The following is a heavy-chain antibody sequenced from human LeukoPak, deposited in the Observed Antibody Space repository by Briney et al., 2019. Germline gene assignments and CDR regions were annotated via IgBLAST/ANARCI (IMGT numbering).Heavy chain of an antibody. CDR3: ARGWFARWLQFRGWFDP. CDR1: GGSISSSSYY. Sequence: KSSETLSLTCTVSGGSISSSSYYWGWIRQPPGKGLEWIGSIYYSGGTYYNPSLKSRVTISVDTSKNQFSLKLSSVTAADTAVYYCARGWFARWLQFRGWFDPWGQGTLVTVSS. CDR2: IYYSGGT. J-gene: IGHJ5*02. D-gene: IGHD5-24*01. V-gene: IGHV4-39*07.